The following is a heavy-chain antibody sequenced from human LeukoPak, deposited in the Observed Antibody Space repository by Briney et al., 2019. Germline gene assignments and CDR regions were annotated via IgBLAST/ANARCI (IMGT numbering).Heavy chain of an antibody. CDR1: GYTFTGYY. CDR2: INPNSGGT. J-gene: IGHJ4*02. D-gene: IGHD2-2*01. CDR3: ARGRCVGSTSCYYFDY. Sequence: ASVKVSCKASGYTFTGYYMHWVRQAPGQGLEWMGWINPNSGGTNYAQKFQGRVTMTRDTSISTAYMELSRLRSDDTAVYYCARGRCVGSTSCYYFDYWGQGTLVTVSS. V-gene: IGHV1-2*02.